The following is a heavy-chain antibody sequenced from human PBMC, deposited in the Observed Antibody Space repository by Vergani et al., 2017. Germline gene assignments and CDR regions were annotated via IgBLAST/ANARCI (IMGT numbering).Heavy chain of an antibody. CDR2: INHSGST. Sequence: QVQLQESGPGLVKPSETLSLTCAVYGGSFSGYYWSWIRQPPGKGLEWIGEINHSGSTNYNPSLKSRVTISVDTSKNQFSLKLSSVTAADTAVYYCASQYCSSTSCYVPFDYWGQGTLVTVSS. CDR3: ASQYCSSTSCYVPFDY. D-gene: IGHD2-2*01. CDR1: GGSFSGYY. V-gene: IGHV4-34*01. J-gene: IGHJ4*02.